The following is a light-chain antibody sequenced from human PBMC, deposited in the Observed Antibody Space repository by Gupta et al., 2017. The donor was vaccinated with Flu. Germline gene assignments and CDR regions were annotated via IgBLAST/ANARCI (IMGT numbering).Light chain of an antibody. J-gene: IGKJ3*01. Sequence: EIAMTQSPATLSVSPGERATRSCRASQSVRSNLAWYQQKPGQAPRLLIYGASTRATGIPARFSGSGSGTEFSLTISSLQSEDFAGYYCQQYYNWPPLAFGHGTKVDIK. CDR3: QQYYNWPPLA. CDR1: QSVRSN. CDR2: GAS. V-gene: IGKV3-15*01.